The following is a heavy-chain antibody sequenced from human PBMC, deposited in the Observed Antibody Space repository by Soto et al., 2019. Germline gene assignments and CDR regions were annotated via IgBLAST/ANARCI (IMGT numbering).Heavy chain of an antibody. D-gene: IGHD3-9*01. Sequence: PGGSLRLSCAASGFTFSSYEMNWVRQAPGKGLEWVSYISSSGSTIYYADSVKGRFTISRDNAKNSLYLQMNSLRAEDTAVYYCASPGDYDILTGYYMAFDYWGQGTLVTVSS. CDR3: ASPGDYDILTGYYMAFDY. CDR1: GFTFSSYE. V-gene: IGHV3-48*03. CDR2: ISSSGSTI. J-gene: IGHJ4*02.